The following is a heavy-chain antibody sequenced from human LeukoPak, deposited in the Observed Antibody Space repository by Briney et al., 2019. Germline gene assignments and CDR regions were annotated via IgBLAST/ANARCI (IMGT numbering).Heavy chain of an antibody. CDR3: ARVSVRTDAFDI. Sequence: GESLKISCKGSRYSFPSYQIAWVRQMPGKGLEWMGLIYPGDSDTRYSPSFQGRVAISADKSISTAYLQWSSLKASDTAMYYCARVSVRTDAFDIWGQGTMVTVSS. J-gene: IGHJ3*02. CDR1: RYSFPSYQ. CDR2: IYPGDSDT. V-gene: IGHV5-51*01.